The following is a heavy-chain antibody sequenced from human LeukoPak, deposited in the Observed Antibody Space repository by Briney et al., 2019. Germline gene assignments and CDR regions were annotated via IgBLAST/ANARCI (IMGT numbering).Heavy chain of an antibody. Sequence: PGRSLRLSCAASGFTFDDYAMHWVRQAPGKGLEWVSGISRNSGSIGYADSVKGRFTISRDNAKNSLYLQMNSLRAEDTALYYCAKDFGSGYGYGVSFDYWGQGTLVTVSS. V-gene: IGHV3-9*01. CDR1: GFTFDDYA. J-gene: IGHJ4*02. CDR2: ISRNSGSI. D-gene: IGHD5-18*01. CDR3: AKDFGSGYGYGVSFDY.